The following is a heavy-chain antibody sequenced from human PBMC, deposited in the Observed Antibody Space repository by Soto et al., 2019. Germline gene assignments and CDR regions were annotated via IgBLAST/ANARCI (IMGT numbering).Heavy chain of an antibody. J-gene: IGHJ6*02. CDR1: GFTFSSYA. CDR2: ISGSGGST. Sequence: EVQLLESGGGLVQPGGSLRLSCAASGFTFSSYAMSWVRQAPGKGLEWVSAISGSGGSTYYADSVKGRFTIPRDNSKNTLYLQMSSMRAEDTAVYYCAKDGKEYISSINYNSMDVRGQGTTVNDSS. V-gene: IGHV3-23*01. D-gene: IGHD6-6*01. CDR3: AKDGKEYISSINYNSMDV.